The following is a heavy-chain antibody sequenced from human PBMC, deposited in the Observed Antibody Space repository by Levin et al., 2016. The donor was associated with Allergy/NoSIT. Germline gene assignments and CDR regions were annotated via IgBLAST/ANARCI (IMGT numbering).Heavy chain of an antibody. J-gene: IGHJ4*02. CDR2: TYYRSKWYN. CDR3: ARVLAAGGTFDY. D-gene: IGHD6-13*01. Sequence: WIRQSPSRGLGWLGRTYYRSKWYNDYAVSVKSRITINPDTSNNQFSLQLNSVTPEDTAVYYCARVLAAGGTFDYWGQGTLVTVSS. V-gene: IGHV6-1*01.